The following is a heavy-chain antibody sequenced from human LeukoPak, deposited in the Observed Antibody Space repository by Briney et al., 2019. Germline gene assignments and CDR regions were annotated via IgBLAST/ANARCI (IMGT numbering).Heavy chain of an antibody. CDR1: GGSISSYY. J-gene: IGHJ4*02. Sequence: PSETLSLTCTVSGGSISSYYWSWIRQPPGKGLEWIGYIYNAGSTNYNPSLKSRVTISVDTSKNQFSLKLSSVTAADTAVYYCARGRGSWSSNFDYWGLGTLVTVSS. CDR2: IYNAGST. V-gene: IGHV4-59*01. D-gene: IGHD6-13*01. CDR3: ARGRGSWSSNFDY.